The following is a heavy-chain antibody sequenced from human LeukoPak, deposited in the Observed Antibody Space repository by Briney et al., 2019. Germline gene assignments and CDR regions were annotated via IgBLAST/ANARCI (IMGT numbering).Heavy chain of an antibody. CDR2: IYYSEST. V-gene: IGHV4-59*01. Sequence: SETLSLTCTVSGGSISSYYWSWIRQPPGKGLEWLGYIYYSESTNYNPSLKSRVTISVDTSKNQFSLKLSSVTAADTAVYYCAGGDNYDILTGYYNQLDYWGQGTLVTVSS. CDR1: GGSISSYY. CDR3: AGGDNYDILTGYYNQLDY. J-gene: IGHJ4*02. D-gene: IGHD3-9*01.